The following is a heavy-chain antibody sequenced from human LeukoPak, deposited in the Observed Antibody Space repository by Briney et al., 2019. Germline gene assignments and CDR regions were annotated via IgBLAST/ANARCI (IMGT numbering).Heavy chain of an antibody. D-gene: IGHD3-10*01. CDR2: ISGTGGIT. Sequence: GGSLRLSCAASGLTSSTHAMSWVRQAPGKGLEWVSSISGTGGITSTADSVKGRFTISRDSSKNTLSLQMNNLRAEDTAVYYCAKYNGSYYVFSPIDCWGQGTLVTVSS. V-gene: IGHV3-23*01. J-gene: IGHJ4*02. CDR1: GLTSSTHA. CDR3: AKYNGSYYVFSPIDC.